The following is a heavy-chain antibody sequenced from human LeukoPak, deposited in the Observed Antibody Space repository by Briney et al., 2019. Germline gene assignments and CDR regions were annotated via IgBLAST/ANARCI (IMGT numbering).Heavy chain of an antibody. CDR1: GGSFSGYY. CDR3: ARGGYCSSTSCYMGENYYYYYMDV. J-gene: IGHJ6*03. D-gene: IGHD2-2*02. Sequence: SETLSLTCAVYGGSFSGYYWSWIRQPPGKGLEWIGEINYSGSTNYNPSLKSRVTISVGTSKNQFSLKLSSVTAADTAVYYCARGGYCSSTSCYMGENYYYYYMDVWGKGTTVTVSS. V-gene: IGHV4-34*01. CDR2: INYSGST.